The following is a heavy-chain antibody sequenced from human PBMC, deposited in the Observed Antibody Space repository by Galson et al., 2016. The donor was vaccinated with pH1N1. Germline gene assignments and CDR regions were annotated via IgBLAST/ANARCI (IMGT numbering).Heavy chain of an antibody. D-gene: IGHD2-21*02. CDR2: INPSGAK. Sequence: SVKVSCKASGYTFTSNFINWVRQAPGKGLEWMGIINPSGAKSYASQLQGRITMTRDTSTNTIYMELRSLRAEDTAIYYCARGSRPVDRVVTVIVYFWSQGSVVTFSS. J-gene: IGHJ4*01. CDR1: GYTFTSNF. CDR3: ARGSRPVDRVVTVIVYF. V-gene: IGHV1-46*01.